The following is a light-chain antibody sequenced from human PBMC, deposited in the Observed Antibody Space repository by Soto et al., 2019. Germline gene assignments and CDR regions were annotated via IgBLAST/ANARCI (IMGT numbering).Light chain of an antibody. Sequence: QSALTQPASVSGSPGQSITVSCTGTISDIGGYNYVSWYQQHPGKAPKLMVYEVTNRPSGVSDRFSGSKSGNTASLTISGLQADDEGDYYCSSYTSRSTLYVFGTGTKLTVL. CDR3: SSYTSRSTLYV. CDR1: ISDIGGYNY. V-gene: IGLV2-14*01. CDR2: EVT. J-gene: IGLJ1*01.